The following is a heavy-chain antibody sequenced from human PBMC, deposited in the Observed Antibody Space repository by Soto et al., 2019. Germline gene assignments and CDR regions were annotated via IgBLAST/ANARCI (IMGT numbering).Heavy chain of an antibody. CDR3: AKDSEAGGSYYADFDY. Sequence: GGSLRLSCAASGFTFSSYAMSWVRQAPGKGLEWVSAISGSGGSTYYADSVKGRFTISRDNSKNTLYLQMNSLRAEDTAVYYCAKDSEAGGSYYADFDYWGQGTLVTVSS. J-gene: IGHJ4*02. CDR2: ISGSGGST. CDR1: GFTFSSYA. D-gene: IGHD1-26*01. V-gene: IGHV3-23*01.